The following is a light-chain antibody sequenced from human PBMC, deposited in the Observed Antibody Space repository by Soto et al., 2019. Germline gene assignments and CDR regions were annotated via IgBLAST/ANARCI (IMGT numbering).Light chain of an antibody. Sequence: QSVLTQPASVSGSPGQSITISCTGTTSDVGGYSFVSWYQLHPGKAPKLMIYGVSNRPSGVSNRFSGSESGNTASLTISGLQAEDESDYYCSSYTTSGTRVFGTGTKVTVL. CDR2: GVS. CDR3: SSYTTSGTRV. CDR1: TSDVGGYSF. J-gene: IGLJ1*01. V-gene: IGLV2-14*01.